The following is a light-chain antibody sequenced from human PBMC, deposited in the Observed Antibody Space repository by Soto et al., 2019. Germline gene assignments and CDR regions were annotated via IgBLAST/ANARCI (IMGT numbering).Light chain of an antibody. CDR1: QSIGSY. CDR3: QQRSTWPPFS. J-gene: IGKJ3*01. CDR2: DAS. V-gene: IGKV3-11*01. Sequence: EIVLTQSPATLSLSPGERATLSFRASQSIGSYLAWYQHKLGQPPRLLIYDASNRATGIPVRFSGSGSGTDFTLTISSLEPEDFAVYYCQQRSTWPPFSFGPGTKVDI.